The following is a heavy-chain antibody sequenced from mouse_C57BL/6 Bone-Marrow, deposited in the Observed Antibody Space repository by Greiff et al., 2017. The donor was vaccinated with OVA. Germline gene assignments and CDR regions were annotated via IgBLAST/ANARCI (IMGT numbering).Heavy chain of an antibody. CDR3: TTQDYFDY. Sequence: VQPQQSGAELVRPGASVKLSCPASGFNIKAYYMHWVKQRPEQGLEWIGRIDPEDGDTEYAPKFQGKATMTADTSSNTAYLQLSSLTSEDTAVYYCTTQDYFDYWGQGTTLTVSS. V-gene: IGHV14-1*01. CDR2: IDPEDGDT. CDR1: GFNIKAYY. J-gene: IGHJ2*01.